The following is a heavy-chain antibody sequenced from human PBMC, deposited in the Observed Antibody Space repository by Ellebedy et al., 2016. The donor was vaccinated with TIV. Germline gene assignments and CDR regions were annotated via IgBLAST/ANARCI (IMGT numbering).Heavy chain of an antibody. V-gene: IGHV4-34*01. J-gene: IGHJ4*02. CDR2: INHSGST. D-gene: IGHD3-10*01. CDR3: ARENQRGSGLSDY. Sequence: SETLSLXXAVYGGSFSGYYWSWIRQPPGKGLEWIGEINHSGSTNYNPSLKSRVTISVDTSKNQFSLKLSSVTAADTAVYYCARENQRGSGLSDYWGQGTLVTVSS. CDR1: GGSFSGYY.